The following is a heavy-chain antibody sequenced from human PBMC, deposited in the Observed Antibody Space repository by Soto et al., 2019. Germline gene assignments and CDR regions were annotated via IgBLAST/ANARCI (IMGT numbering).Heavy chain of an antibody. CDR3: ARGRRDYDSNGYYNHFDD. D-gene: IGHD3-22*01. J-gene: IGHJ4*02. CDR1: GGTFSTYT. CDR2: IIPILNTV. Sequence: SVKVSCKASGGTFSTYTISWVRQAPGQGLEWMGRIIPILNTVNYAQKFQGRVTITADKSTSTAYMELSSLRSEDTAVYYCARGRRDYDSNGYYNHFDDWGQGTLVTVSS. V-gene: IGHV1-69*08.